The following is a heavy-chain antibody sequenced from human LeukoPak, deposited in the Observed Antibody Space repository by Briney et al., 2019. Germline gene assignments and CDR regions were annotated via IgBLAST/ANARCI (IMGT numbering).Heavy chain of an antibody. V-gene: IGHV4-59*01. J-gene: IGHJ3*02. D-gene: IGHD6-19*01. Sequence: SETLSLTCTVSGGSITDYYWSWIRQPPGEGLEWIGYLYYSGSTNYNPSLKSRVTISIDTSKNQFSLKLSSVTAADTAVYYCAKTSDWYGAFDIWGQGTMITVSS. CDR3: AKTSDWYGAFDI. CDR1: GGSITDYY. CDR2: LYYSGST.